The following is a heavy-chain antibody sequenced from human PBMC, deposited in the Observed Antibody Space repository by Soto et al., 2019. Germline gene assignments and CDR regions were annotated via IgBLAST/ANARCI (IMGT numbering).Heavy chain of an antibody. D-gene: IGHD1-7*01. CDR2: SRDKGNSYST. J-gene: IGHJ4*02. CDR3: ARSIPGTTSFDS. Sequence: GGPLRLSRAGSGFTFSDYYIDWVRQAPGKGLEWVGRSRDKGNSYSTDYAASVKGRFTVSRDTSKNSLYLQMNSLKADDTALYYCARSIPGTTSFDSWGQGTPLTVSS. CDR1: GFTFSDYY. V-gene: IGHV3-72*01.